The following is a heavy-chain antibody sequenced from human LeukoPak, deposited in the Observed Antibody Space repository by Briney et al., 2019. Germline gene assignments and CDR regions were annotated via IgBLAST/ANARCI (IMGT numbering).Heavy chain of an antibody. J-gene: IGHJ4*02. Sequence: GGSLRLSCEASGFTVSSNYMSWVRQAPGKGLEWVSVIYSGGSIYYADSVKGRFTIPRDNSKNTLYLQMNSLRAEDTAVYYCARGGGSYYVTDHWGQGILVTVSS. V-gene: IGHV3-53*01. D-gene: IGHD1-26*01. CDR1: GFTVSSNY. CDR2: IYSGGSI. CDR3: ARGGGSYYVTDH.